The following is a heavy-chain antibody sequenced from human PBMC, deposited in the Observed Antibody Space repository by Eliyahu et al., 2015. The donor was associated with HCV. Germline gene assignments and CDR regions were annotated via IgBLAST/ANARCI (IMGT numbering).Heavy chain of an antibody. J-gene: IGHJ6*02. CDR1: GFSLDDQX. CDR2: MRWNGDII. CDR3: TKEIGHDTTGSTYYYHGLDV. V-gene: IGHV3-9*01. Sequence: EVQLVESGGGLVQPGRSLRLSCXASGFSLDDQXMXWVRQAPGKGPEGVSGMRWNGDIIGYADFVKGRFTISRDNVKNSLYLQMNSLRTDDTAVYYCTKEIGHDTTGSTYYYHGLDVWGQGTTVTVS. D-gene: IGHD3-22*01.